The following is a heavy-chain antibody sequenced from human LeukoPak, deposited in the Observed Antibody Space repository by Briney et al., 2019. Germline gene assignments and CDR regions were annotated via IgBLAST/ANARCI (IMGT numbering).Heavy chain of an antibody. J-gene: IGHJ4*02. V-gene: IGHV5-51*01. CDR2: IYPGDSDT. D-gene: IGHD6-13*01. CDR3: ARPYTYSSSWYYFDY. Sequence: GESLKISCKGSGYSFTSYWIGWVRQMPGKGLEWMGIIYPGDSDTRYSPSFQGQVTISADKSISAAYLQWSSLKASDTAMYYCARPYTYSSSWYYFDYWGQGTLVTVSS. CDR1: GYSFTSYW.